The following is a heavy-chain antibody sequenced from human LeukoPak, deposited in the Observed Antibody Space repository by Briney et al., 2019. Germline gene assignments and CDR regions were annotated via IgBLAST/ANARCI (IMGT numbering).Heavy chain of an antibody. CDR3: ARDKSGNYLIDY. CDR1: GFTLSRYR. D-gene: IGHD1-26*01. Sequence: GRSLRLSCAASGFTLSRYRMNWVRQAPGKGLEWVSYISSSSSTIYYADSVKGRFTIARDNAKNSLYLQMNSLRDEDTAVYHCARDKSGNYLIDYWGQGSLVTVSS. V-gene: IGHV3-48*02. J-gene: IGHJ4*02. CDR2: ISSSSSTI.